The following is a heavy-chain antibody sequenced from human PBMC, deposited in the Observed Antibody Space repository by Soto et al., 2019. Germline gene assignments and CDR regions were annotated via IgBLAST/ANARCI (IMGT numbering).Heavy chain of an antibody. CDR3: AIRGLSKSEVRGYFDY. J-gene: IGHJ4*02. V-gene: IGHV3-23*01. CDR1: GFTFSRYD. CDR2: ISGSGGST. Sequence: EVQLLESGGGLGQPGGSLRLSCAASGFTFSRYDMTWVRQAPGKGLEWVSAISGSGGSTNYGDSVKGRFIISRDNSKNTLFMQMNSLRVQDTAAYYCAIRGLSKSEVRGYFDYWGRGTLVTVSS. D-gene: IGHD3-10*01.